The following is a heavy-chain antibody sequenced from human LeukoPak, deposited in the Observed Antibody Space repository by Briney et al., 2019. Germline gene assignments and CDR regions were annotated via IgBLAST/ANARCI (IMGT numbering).Heavy chain of an antibody. V-gene: IGHV4-59*08. J-gene: IGHJ3*02. Sequence: RPSETLSLTCTVSGGSISSYYWSWIRQPPGKGLEWIGYIYYSGSTYYNPSLKSRVTISVDTSKNQFSLKLSSVTAADTAVYYCARPYGGYRGDAFDIWGQGTMVTVSS. D-gene: IGHD5-12*01. CDR3: ARPYGGYRGDAFDI. CDR1: GGSISSYY. CDR2: IYYSGST.